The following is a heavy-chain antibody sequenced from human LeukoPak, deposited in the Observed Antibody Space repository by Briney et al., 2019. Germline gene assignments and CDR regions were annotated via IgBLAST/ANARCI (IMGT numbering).Heavy chain of an antibody. Sequence: SETLSLTCTVSGGSISSDDYYWSWIRQPPGKGLEWIGYVYYSGSTYYNPSLKSRVTISVDTSKNQFSLKLSSVTAADTAVYYCARVWFGELLGRHYYYGMDVWGQGTTVTVSS. D-gene: IGHD3-10*01. CDR2: VYYSGST. CDR1: GGSISSDDYY. J-gene: IGHJ6*02. CDR3: ARVWFGELLGRHYYYGMDV. V-gene: IGHV4-30-4*01.